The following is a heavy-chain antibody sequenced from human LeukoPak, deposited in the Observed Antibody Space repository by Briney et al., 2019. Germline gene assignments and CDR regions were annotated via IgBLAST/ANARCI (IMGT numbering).Heavy chain of an antibody. V-gene: IGHV4-39*07. CDR2: INHSGST. J-gene: IGHJ4*02. Sequence: SETLSLTCTVSGGSISSSSYYWGWIRQPPGKGLEWIGEINHSGSTNYNPSLKSRVTISVDTSKNQFSLRLTSVTAADTAVYYCARGSRTSWYGFDFWGQGSLVTVSS. D-gene: IGHD2-2*01. CDR1: GGSISSSSYY. CDR3: ARGSRTSWYGFDF.